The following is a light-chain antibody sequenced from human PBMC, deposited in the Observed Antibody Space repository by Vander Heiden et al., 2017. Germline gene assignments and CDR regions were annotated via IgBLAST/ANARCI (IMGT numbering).Light chain of an antibody. Sequence: DIQMTQSPSSLSASVGDRVTITCRASQSISSYLNWYQQKPGKAPKLLIYAASRLQSGVPSRFSGSGYGTDYTLTISRLQPEDFATYYCQQRDSTPRTFGQGTKVEIK. CDR2: AAS. CDR3: QQRDSTPRT. V-gene: IGKV1-39*01. J-gene: IGKJ1*01. CDR1: QSISSY.